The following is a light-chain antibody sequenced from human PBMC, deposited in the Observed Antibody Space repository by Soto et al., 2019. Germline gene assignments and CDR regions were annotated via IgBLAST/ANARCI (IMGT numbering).Light chain of an antibody. CDR2: RAN. Sequence: QSVLTQPPSASGTPGQRVTISCSGSNSNVGSYYVYWYQQLPGTAPKLLIYRANQRPSGVPDRFSGSKSVNTASLTISGLQPEDEADYYCYSFTTSNTDVFGTGTKLTVL. CDR3: YSFTTSNTDV. CDR1: NSNVGSYY. V-gene: IGLV1-47*01. J-gene: IGLJ1*01.